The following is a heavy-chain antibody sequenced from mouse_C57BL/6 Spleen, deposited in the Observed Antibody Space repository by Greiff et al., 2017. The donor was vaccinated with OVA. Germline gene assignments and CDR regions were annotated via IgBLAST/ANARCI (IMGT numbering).Heavy chain of an antibody. V-gene: IGHV1-64*01. Sequence: VQLQQPGAELVKPGASVKLSCKASGYTFTSYWMHWVKQRPGQGLEWIGMIHPNSGSTNYNEKFKSKATLTVDKSSSTAYMQLSSQTSEDSAVYYCGRSDYGSSYGWYFDVWGTGTTVTVSS. J-gene: IGHJ1*03. CDR3: GRSDYGSSYGWYFDV. D-gene: IGHD1-1*01. CDR1: GYTFTSYW. CDR2: IHPNSGST.